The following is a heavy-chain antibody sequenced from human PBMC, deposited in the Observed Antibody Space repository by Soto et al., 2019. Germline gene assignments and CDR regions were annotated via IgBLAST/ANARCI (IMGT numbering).Heavy chain of an antibody. J-gene: IGHJ6*02. CDR1: GFTFSSYG. D-gene: IGHD6-13*01. CDR2: ISYDGSNK. V-gene: IGHV3-30*18. CDR3: AKTLPPGIETASTLYYYYYYYGMDV. Sequence: GGSLRLSCAASGFTFSSYGMHWVRQAPGKGLEWVAVISYDGSNKYYADSVKGRFTISRDNSKNTLYLQMNSLRAEDTAVYYCAKTLPPGIETASTLYYYYYYYGMDVWGQGTTVTVSS.